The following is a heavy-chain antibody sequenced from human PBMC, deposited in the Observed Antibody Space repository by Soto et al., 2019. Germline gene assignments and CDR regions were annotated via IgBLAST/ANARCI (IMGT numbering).Heavy chain of an antibody. Sequence: QVQLQESGPGLVEPSGTLSLTCGVSGDSFSSSNWWTWVRQPPGKGLEWIGDILHTGHTDYSPSLRSRLTISIDSSKKEFSLTLTSVTATDTAIYYCARSPRRVDGKWYLDYWGQGVRVTVSS. CDR2: ILHTGHT. CDR1: GDSFSSSNW. J-gene: IGHJ4*02. V-gene: IGHV4-4*02. CDR3: ARSPRRVDGKWYLDY. D-gene: IGHD2-15*01.